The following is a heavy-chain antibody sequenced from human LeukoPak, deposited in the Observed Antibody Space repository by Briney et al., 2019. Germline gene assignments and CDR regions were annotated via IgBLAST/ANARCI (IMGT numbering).Heavy chain of an antibody. CDR3: VYPSGGGSNY. CDR1: NYTFTSYS. CDR2: ISAYNGNT. D-gene: IGHD3-10*01. V-gene: IGHV1-18*01. Sequence: ASVTVSCKASNYTFTSYSITWVRPAPGQGLEWIGWISAYNGNTNYAQKLQGRDTVTTDTSTSTAYMELRSLRSDDTAVYYCVYPSGGGSNYWGQGTLVTVSS. J-gene: IGHJ4*02.